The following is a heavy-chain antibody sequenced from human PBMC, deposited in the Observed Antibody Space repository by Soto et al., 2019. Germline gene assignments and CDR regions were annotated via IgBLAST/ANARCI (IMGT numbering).Heavy chain of an antibody. Sequence: SETLSLTCTVSGGSISSGGYYWSWIRQHPGKGLEWIGYIYYSGSTYYDPSLKSRVTISVDTSKNQFSLKLSSVTAADTAVYYCARAGPRWGPGYYGMDVWGQGTTVTVSS. CDR1: GGSISSGGYY. V-gene: IGHV4-31*03. CDR3: ARAGPRWGPGYYGMDV. CDR2: IYYSGST. D-gene: IGHD1-26*01. J-gene: IGHJ6*02.